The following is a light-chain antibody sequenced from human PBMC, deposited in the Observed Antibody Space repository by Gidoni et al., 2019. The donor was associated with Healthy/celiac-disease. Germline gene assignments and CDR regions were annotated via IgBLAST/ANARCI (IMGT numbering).Light chain of an antibody. J-gene: IGKJ1*01. CDR3: QQYGSSPPWT. V-gene: IGKV3-20*01. CDR1: QSVSSSY. Sequence: EIVLTQSPGTLSLSPGERATLSCRASQSVSSSYLAWYQQKPGQAPRLLSYGASSRATGIPDRVSGSGSGTDCTLTISRLEPEDCAGYYCQQYGSSPPWTFGQGTKVEIK. CDR2: GAS.